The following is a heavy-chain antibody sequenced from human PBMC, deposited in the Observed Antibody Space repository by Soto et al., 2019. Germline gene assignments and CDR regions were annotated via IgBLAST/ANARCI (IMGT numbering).Heavy chain of an antibody. J-gene: IGHJ3*02. CDR3: ARDFEYCSSTSCRLDAFDI. CDR2: ISSSSSTI. CDR1: GFTFSSYS. Sequence: GGSLRLSCAASGFTFSSYSMNWVRQAPGKGLEWVSYISSSSSTIYYADSVKGRFTISRDNAKNSLYLQMNSLRAEDTAVYYCARDFEYCSSTSCRLDAFDIWGQGTMVTVSS. D-gene: IGHD2-2*01. V-gene: IGHV3-48*01.